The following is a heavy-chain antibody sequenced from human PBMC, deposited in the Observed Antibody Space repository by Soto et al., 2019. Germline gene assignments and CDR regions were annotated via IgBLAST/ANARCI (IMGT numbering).Heavy chain of an antibody. D-gene: IGHD5-18*01. CDR3: ARARGYSCGPEHDY. Sequence: QVQLVESGGGVVQPGRSLRLSCAASGFTFSSYGMHWVRQAPGKGLEWVAVIWYDGSNKYYADSVKGRFTISRDNSKNTLYLQMNSLRAEDTAVYYCARARGYSCGPEHDYWGQGTLVTVSS. CDR1: GFTFSSYG. J-gene: IGHJ4*02. CDR2: IWYDGSNK. V-gene: IGHV3-33*01.